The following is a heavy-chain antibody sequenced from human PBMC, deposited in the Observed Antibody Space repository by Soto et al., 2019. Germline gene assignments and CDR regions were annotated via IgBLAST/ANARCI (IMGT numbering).Heavy chain of an antibody. CDR2: ISAYNGNT. D-gene: IGHD6-13*01. Sequence: QVQLVQSGAEVKKPGASVKVSCKASGYTFTSYGISWVRQAPGQGFEWMGWISAYNGNTNYAQKLQGRVTMTTDTSTSTAYMELRSLRSDDTAVYYCARDLAAAGTSARYYYYGMDVWGQGTTVTVSS. CDR3: ARDLAAAGTSARYYYYGMDV. CDR1: GYTFTSYG. J-gene: IGHJ6*02. V-gene: IGHV1-18*04.